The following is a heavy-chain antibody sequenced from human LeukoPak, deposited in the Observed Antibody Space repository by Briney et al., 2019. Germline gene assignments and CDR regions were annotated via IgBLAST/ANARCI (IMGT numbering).Heavy chain of an antibody. Sequence: GASVKVSCKASGYTFTSYGISWVRQAPGQGLEWMGWISAYNGNTNYAQKLQGRVTMTTDTSTSTAYMELSSLRSEDTAVYYCARGRVAYMIAFNFDYWGQGTLVTVSS. J-gene: IGHJ4*02. CDR3: ARGRVAYMIAFNFDY. CDR2: ISAYNGNT. V-gene: IGHV1-18*01. D-gene: IGHD3-22*01. CDR1: GYTFTSYG.